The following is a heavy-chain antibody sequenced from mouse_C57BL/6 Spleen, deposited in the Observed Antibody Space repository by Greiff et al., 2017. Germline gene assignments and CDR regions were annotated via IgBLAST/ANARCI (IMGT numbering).Heavy chain of an antibody. V-gene: IGHV1-82*01. D-gene: IGHD2-4*01. J-gene: IGHJ2*01. CDR1: GYAFSSSW. Sequence: VQLMESGPELVKPGASVKISCKASGYAFSSSWMNWVKQRPGKGLEWIGRIYPGDGDTNYNGKFKGKATLTADKSSSTAYMQLSSLTSEDSAVYFCARSDDYDGYYFDYWGQGTTLTVSS. CDR3: ARSDDYDGYYFDY. CDR2: IYPGDGDT.